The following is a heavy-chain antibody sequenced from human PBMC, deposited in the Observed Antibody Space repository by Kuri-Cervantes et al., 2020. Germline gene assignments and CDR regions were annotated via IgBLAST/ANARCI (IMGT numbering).Heavy chain of an antibody. CDR2: FDPEDGET. V-gene: IGHV1-24*01. D-gene: IGHD6-13*01. Sequence: ASVKVSCKVSGYTLTELSMHWVRQAPGKGLEWMGGFDPEDGETIYAQKFQGRVTMTEDTSTDTAYMELSSLRSDDTAVYYCARDVKGPGEDPIAATAPIDYWGQGTLVTVSS. CDR1: GYTLTELS. CDR3: ARDVKGPGEDPIAATAPIDY. J-gene: IGHJ4*02.